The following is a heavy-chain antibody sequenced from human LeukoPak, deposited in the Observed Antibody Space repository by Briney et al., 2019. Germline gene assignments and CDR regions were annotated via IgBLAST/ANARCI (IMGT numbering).Heavy chain of an antibody. Sequence: PSETLSLTCTVSGGSISSSSYYWGWIRQPPGKGLEWIGSIYYSGSTYYNPSLKSRVTISVDTSKNQFSLKLSSVTAADTAVYYCARKLYLSSSSCHFDYWGQGTLVTVSS. J-gene: IGHJ4*02. V-gene: IGHV4-39*01. CDR2: IYYSGST. D-gene: IGHD6-6*01. CDR3: ARKLYLSSSSCHFDY. CDR1: GGSISSSSYY.